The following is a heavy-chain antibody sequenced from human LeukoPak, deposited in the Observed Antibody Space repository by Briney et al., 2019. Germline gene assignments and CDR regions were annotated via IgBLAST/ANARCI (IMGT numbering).Heavy chain of an antibody. CDR3: ARDPYSGGYGAYYYYYMDV. J-gene: IGHJ6*03. CDR2: IMSSGSHT. D-gene: IGHD1-26*01. Sequence: GGSLRLSCSASGFIFSTYNMNWVRQAPGKALEWVSSIMSSGSHTYYADSVKGRYTISRDNAKNSLYLQMDSLRAEDTAVYYCARDPYSGGYGAYYYYYMDVWGKGTTVTISS. V-gene: IGHV3-21*01. CDR1: GFIFSTYN.